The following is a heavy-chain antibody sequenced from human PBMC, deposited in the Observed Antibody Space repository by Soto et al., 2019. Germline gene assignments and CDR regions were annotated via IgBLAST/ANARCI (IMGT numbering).Heavy chain of an antibody. V-gene: IGHV1-2*02. Sequence: QVQLVQSGAEVKKPGASVKVSCKASGYTFTDYYMHWVRQAPGQGLEWMGWINPNSGGSNYAQKFQGRVTMTRGTSISTVYMELSRLRSDDTAVYYCARVVGSSNWDTFDYWGQGTLSPSPQ. CDR1: GYTFTDYY. CDR2: INPNSGGS. J-gene: IGHJ4*02. CDR3: ARVVGSSNWDTFDY. D-gene: IGHD4-4*01.